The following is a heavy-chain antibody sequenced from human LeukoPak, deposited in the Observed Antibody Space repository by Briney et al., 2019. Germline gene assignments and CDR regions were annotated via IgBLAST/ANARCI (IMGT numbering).Heavy chain of an antibody. J-gene: IGHJ6*03. CDR1: GLTFDDYG. Sequence: SGGSLRLSCAASGLTFDDYGMSWVRHAPGKGLEWVADISYDGSNKYYADSVKGRFTISRDNSKNTPYLQMNSLRAEDTAVYYCAKVGGETGDGYNYYYYYYMDGGGKGTTVTVS. CDR3: AKVGGETGDGYNYYYYYYMDG. V-gene: IGHV3-30*18. D-gene: IGHD5-24*01. CDR2: ISYDGSNK.